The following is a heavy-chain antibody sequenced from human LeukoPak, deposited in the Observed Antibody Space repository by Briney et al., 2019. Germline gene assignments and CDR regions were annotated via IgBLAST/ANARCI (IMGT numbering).Heavy chain of an antibody. CDR2: IYTSGST. D-gene: IGHD3-16*02. Sequence: SETLPLTCTVSGGSISSYYWNWIRQPAGKGLEWNGRIYTSGSTNYNPSLKSRVTISVDKSKNLFSLRLSSVTAADTAVYYCARDIADAFDIWGQGTMVTVSS. V-gene: IGHV4-4*07. CDR3: ARDIADAFDI. CDR1: GGSISSYY. J-gene: IGHJ3*02.